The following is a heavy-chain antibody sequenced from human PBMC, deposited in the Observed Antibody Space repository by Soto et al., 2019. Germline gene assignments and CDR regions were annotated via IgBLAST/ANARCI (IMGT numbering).Heavy chain of an antibody. CDR2: ISGSGGST. V-gene: IGHV3-23*01. J-gene: IGHJ4*02. D-gene: IGHD6-19*01. CDR1: GFTFSSYA. Sequence: EVQLLESGGGLVQPGGSLRLSCAASGFTFSSYAMSWVRQAPGKGLELVSAISGSGGSTYYADSVKGRFTISRDNSKNTLYLQMNSLRAEDTAVYYCAKAGGEGKVAGAFDYWGQGTLVTVSS. CDR3: AKAGGEGKVAGAFDY.